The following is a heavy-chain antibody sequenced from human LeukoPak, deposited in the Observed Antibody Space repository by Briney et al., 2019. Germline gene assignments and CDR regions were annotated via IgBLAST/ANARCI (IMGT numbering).Heavy chain of an antibody. CDR2: INHRGET. V-gene: IGHV4-34*01. CDR1: GTSFSAYY. D-gene: IGHD1-7*01. J-gene: IGHJ4*02. CDR3: ARDPGIRGTALDY. Sequence: SETLSLTCAVSGTSFSAYYCNWIRQSPEKGLEWIGEINHRGETNYNPSLQSRVTMSVDTSKSQFSLRLTSLTAADTAIYYCARDPGIRGTALDYWGQGTPVTVSS.